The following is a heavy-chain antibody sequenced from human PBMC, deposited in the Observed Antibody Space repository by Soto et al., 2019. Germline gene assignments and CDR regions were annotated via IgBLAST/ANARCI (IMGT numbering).Heavy chain of an antibody. CDR2: MSYSGTT. J-gene: IGHJ4*02. CDR3: ARAINFEFWSDSQSAYYFDY. CDR1: GGSVSSSSYY. D-gene: IGHD3-3*01. Sequence: SETLSLTCTVSGGSVSSSSYYWSWIRQPPGKGLEWIAYMSYSGTTNYNPSLKSRVTISVHTSKNQFSLKLSSVTAADTAVYYCARAINFEFWSDSQSAYYFDYWGQGTLVTVSS. V-gene: IGHV4-61*01.